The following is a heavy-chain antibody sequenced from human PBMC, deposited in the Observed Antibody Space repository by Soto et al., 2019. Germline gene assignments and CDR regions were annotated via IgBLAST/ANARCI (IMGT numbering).Heavy chain of an antibody. CDR1: GYTFTGYY. Sequence: ASVKVSCKASGYTFTGYYMHWVRQAPGQGLEWLGWINSGNGDTKCSQKFQGRVTITWDTSATTTYIELSSLRSEDTAVYYCASGHCSGDCYSDYWGQGTLVTVSS. V-gene: IGHV1-3*04. CDR2: INSGNGDT. J-gene: IGHJ4*02. CDR3: ASGHCSGDCYSDY. D-gene: IGHD2-21*02.